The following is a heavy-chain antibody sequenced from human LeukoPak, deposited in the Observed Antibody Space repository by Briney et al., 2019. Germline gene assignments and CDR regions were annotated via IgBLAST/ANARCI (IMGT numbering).Heavy chain of an antibody. CDR3: AKDLLYYYGSGSSGY. CDR1: GFTFTSYG. Sequence: GGSLRLSCVASGFTFTSYGMHWVRQAPGKGLEWVSYISSSSSTIYYADSVKGRFTISRDNAKNSLYLQMNSLRAEDTAVYYCAKDLLYYYGSGSSGYWGQGTLVTVSS. V-gene: IGHV3-48*04. J-gene: IGHJ4*02. D-gene: IGHD3-10*01. CDR2: ISSSSSTI.